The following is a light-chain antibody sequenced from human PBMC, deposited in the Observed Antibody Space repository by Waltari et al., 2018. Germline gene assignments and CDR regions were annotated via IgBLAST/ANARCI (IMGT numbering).Light chain of an antibody. Sequence: DIHFTLSPSRLSASVRDRVTITSRASQTADERLAWYQQGPGKAPDLLIYKASALRDGVSSRCSGSGSGTEVSLTISSLQPGDAATYYCQQYNGDPITFGQGTKLEI. CDR2: KAS. J-gene: IGKJ2*01. CDR3: QQYNGDPIT. CDR1: QTADER. V-gene: IGKV1-5*01.